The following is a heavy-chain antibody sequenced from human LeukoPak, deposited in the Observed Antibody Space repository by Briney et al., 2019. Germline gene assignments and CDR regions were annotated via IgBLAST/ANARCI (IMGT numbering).Heavy chain of an antibody. D-gene: IGHD4-23*01. CDR3: ATSPQYGGY. Sequence: SESLSLTCTVAAGSISSSSYYWGWIRQPPGKGLEWFGKANFRGSTYYNPSLKSRVTISLDTSKNQFSLTLSSVTAADTAVYYCATSPQYGGYLGQGTLVTVSS. CDR1: AGSISSSSYY. CDR2: ANFRGST. J-gene: IGHJ4*02. V-gene: IGHV4-39*01.